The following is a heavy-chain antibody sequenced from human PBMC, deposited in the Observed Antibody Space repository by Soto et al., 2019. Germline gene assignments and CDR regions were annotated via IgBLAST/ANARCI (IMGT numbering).Heavy chain of an antibody. D-gene: IGHD3-3*01. CDR3: ASSIRFLDHMDV. J-gene: IGHJ6*03. CDR1: GFTVSSNY. Sequence: GGSLRLSCAASGFTVSSNYMSWVRQAPGKGLEWVSVIYSGGSTYYADSVKGRFTISRDNSKNTLYLQMNSLRAEDTAVYYCASSIRFLDHMDVWGKGTTVTVSS. CDR2: IYSGGST. V-gene: IGHV3-66*01.